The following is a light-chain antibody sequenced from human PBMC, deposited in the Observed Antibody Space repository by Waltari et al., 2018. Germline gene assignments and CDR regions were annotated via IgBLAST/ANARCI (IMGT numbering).Light chain of an antibody. V-gene: IGKV1-12*01. CDR1: QGISHW. CDR3: QQTNTFPLT. CDR2: AAS. Sequence: IRMTQSTSTVSASVGDTGTLTCRASQGISHWLAWYQQRPGKAPKLLIYAASNLQPGVPSRFSGSGSVTDFTLTITDLQPEDFGTYFCQQTNTFPLTFGQGTRLEIK. J-gene: IGKJ5*01.